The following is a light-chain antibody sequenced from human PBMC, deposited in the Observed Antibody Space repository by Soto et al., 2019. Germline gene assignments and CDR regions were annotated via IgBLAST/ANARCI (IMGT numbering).Light chain of an antibody. J-gene: IGLJ2*01. Sequence: QPVLTQPPSASGTPGQRVTISSSGSSSNIGANPINWYQHLPGTAPKLLIYNNDQRPSGVPDRFSASKSGTSASLAISGLQSEDEADYYCEAWDDSLYGAVLGGGTKLTGL. CDR3: EAWDDSLYGAV. CDR2: NND. CDR1: SSNIGANP. V-gene: IGLV1-44*01.